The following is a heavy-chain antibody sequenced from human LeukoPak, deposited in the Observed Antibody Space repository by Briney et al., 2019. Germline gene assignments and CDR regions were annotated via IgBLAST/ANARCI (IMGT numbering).Heavy chain of an antibody. CDR1: GLSFNGYA. V-gene: IGHV3-23*01. J-gene: IGHJ4*02. Sequence: GGSLRLSCAGSGLSFNGYAMSWVRQAPGRGLEWVSAMSGSEYSSDGISLDYADSVNGRFTISRDNSKNTVYLQMDTLRAEDTAVYYCAVALLGADFHYWGQGTLVTVSS. D-gene: IGHD2-15*01. CDR2: MSGSEYSSDGISL. CDR3: AVALLGADFHY.